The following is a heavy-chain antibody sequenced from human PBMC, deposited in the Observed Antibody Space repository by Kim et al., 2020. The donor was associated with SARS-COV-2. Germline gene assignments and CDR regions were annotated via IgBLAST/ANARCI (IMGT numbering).Heavy chain of an antibody. Sequence: GGSLRLSCTASGFNFGDHTVSWFRQAPGKGLEWVGFIRSEAYEGATEYAAPVKGRFTISRDDSKSLAYLQMNGLKTEDTGVYYCSGYDFWSGYPRLWGQGTTVTVSS. CDR3: SGYDFWSGYPRL. CDR2: IRSEAYEGAT. CDR1: GFNFGDHT. V-gene: IGHV3-49*03. D-gene: IGHD3-3*01. J-gene: IGHJ6*02.